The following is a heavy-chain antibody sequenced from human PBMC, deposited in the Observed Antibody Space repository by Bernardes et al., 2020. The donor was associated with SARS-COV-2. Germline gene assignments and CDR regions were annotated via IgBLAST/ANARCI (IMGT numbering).Heavy chain of an antibody. CDR1: GFTFSSYA. CDR3: AKDGTSITGTPSAYYYGMDV. V-gene: IGHV3-23*01. Sequence: GGSLRLSCAASGFTFSSYAMTWVRQAPGKGLEWVSAISGSGGSTSYADSVKGRFTISRDNSKNTLYLQMNSLRAEDTAVYYCAKDGTSITGTPSAYYYGMDVWGQGTTVSVSS. CDR2: ISGSGGST. D-gene: IGHD1-20*01. J-gene: IGHJ6*02.